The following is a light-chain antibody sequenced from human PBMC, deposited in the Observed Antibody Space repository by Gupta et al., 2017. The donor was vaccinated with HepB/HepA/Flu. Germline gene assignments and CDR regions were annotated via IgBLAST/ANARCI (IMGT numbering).Light chain of an antibody. J-gene: IGLJ1*01. V-gene: IGLV2-14*01. CDR3: SSYTSSSTLDYV. Sequence: QSALTQPASVSGSPGQSITISCTGTSSDVGGYNYVSWYKQHPGKAPKLLIYDVSNRPSGVSNRFSGAKSGNTASLTISGLQAEDEADDYCSSYTSSSTLDYVCGTGTKVTGL. CDR2: DVS. CDR1: SSDVGGYNY.